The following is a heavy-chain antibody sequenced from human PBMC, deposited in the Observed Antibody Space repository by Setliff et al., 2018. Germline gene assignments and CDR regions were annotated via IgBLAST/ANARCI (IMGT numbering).Heavy chain of an antibody. CDR1: GFTFKTYA. CDR2: ITGSGGDR. J-gene: IGHJ4*02. CDR3: VRGEMFSTSPRAD. Sequence: GGSLRLSCAASGFTFKTYAMSWVRQAPGKGLEWVSSITGSGGDRDYADSVKGRFTIFRDNSKNTLYLQMNSLRAEDTAVYYCVRGEMFSTSPRADWGQGTQVTVSS. V-gene: IGHV3-23*01. D-gene: IGHD2-2*01.